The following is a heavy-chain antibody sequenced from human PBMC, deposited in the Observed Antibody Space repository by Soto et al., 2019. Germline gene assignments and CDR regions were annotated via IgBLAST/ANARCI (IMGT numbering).Heavy chain of an antibody. V-gene: IGHV3-23*01. CDR2: ISGSGGST. J-gene: IGHJ4*02. Sequence: GSLRHSCAASGFTFSSYAMSGVRQAPGKGLEWVSAISGSGGSTYYADSVKGRFTISRDNSKNTLYLQMNSLRAEDTAVYYCAKGYSSSWVPFDYWGQGTLVTVSS. CDR1: GFTFSSYA. CDR3: AKGYSSSWVPFDY. D-gene: IGHD6-13*01.